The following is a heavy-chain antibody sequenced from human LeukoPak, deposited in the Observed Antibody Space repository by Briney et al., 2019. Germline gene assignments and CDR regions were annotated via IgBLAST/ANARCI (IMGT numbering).Heavy chain of an antibody. CDR1: GFTFSSYA. D-gene: IGHD3-10*01. J-gene: IGHJ4*02. V-gene: IGHV3-30*01. Sequence: GGSLRLSCAASGFTFSSYAMHWVRQAPGKGLEWVAVISYDGSNKYYADSVKGRFTISRDNSKNTLYLQMNSLRAEDSAVYYCAKGLEGLWFGENWGQGTLVTVSS. CDR3: AKGLEGLWFGEN. CDR2: ISYDGSNK.